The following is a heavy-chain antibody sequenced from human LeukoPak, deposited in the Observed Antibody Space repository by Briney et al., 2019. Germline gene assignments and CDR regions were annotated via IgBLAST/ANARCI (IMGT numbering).Heavy chain of an antibody. CDR3: AKSGSTSWYLDY. V-gene: IGHV3-23*01. CDR2: ISGSGGRT. Sequence: GGCLRLSCAASGFTFSSYAMRWVRQAPGKGREWGSAISGSGGRTYYADSVKGQFTISRDNSKNTLYLQMSSLRAEDAAVYYCAKSGSTSWYLDYWGQGTLVTVSS. J-gene: IGHJ4*02. D-gene: IGHD6-13*01. CDR1: GFTFSSYA.